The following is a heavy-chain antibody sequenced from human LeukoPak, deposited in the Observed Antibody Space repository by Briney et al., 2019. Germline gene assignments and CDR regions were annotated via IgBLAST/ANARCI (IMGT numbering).Heavy chain of an antibody. D-gene: IGHD3-9*01. V-gene: IGHV4-59*01. CDR3: ARGLTGWAFDY. CDR1: GGSISSYY. Sequence: SETLSLTCTVSGGSISSYYWSWIRQPPGKGLEWIGYIYYSGSTNYNPSLKSRVTISVDTSKNQFSLKLSSVTAADTAVYYCARGLTGWAFDYWGQGTLVTVSS. CDR2: IYYSGST. J-gene: IGHJ4*02.